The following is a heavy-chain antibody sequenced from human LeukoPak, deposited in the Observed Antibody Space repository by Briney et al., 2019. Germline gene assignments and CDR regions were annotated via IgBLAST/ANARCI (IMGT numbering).Heavy chain of an antibody. CDR3: ATAQNRYYYYYGMDV. CDR2: FDPEDGET. J-gene: IGHJ6*02. CDR1: GYTLTELS. D-gene: IGHD1-14*01. V-gene: IGHV1-24*01. Sequence: ASVKVSCKVSGYTLTELSMHWVRQAPGKGRGRMGGFDPEDGETIYAQKFQGRVTMTEDTSTDTAYMELSSLRSEDTAVYYCATAQNRYYYYYGMDVWGQGTTVTVSS.